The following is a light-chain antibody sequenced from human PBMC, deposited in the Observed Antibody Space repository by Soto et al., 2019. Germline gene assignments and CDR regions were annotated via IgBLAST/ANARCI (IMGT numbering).Light chain of an antibody. CDR2: GVS. CDR1: QSVSSN. V-gene: IGKV3-15*01. J-gene: IGKJ1*01. CDR3: QQYNNWLSWT. Sequence: EIVMTQSPATLSVSPGERATLSCRASQSVSSNLAWYQQKPGQAPRLLIYGVSTRATGIPARFSGSGSGTECTLTISSLQSEDFAGYYCQQYNNWLSWTFGQGTQVEIK.